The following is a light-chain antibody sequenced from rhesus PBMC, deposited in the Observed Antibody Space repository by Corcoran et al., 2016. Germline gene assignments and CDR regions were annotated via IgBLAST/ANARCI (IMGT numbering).Light chain of an antibody. Sequence: DIQMTQSPPSLPASLGDTVTITCRASQGISTSLAWYQQKPGKAPKVLIYKASSLQSGVPSRFSGPGSGTDFTLTLSSLQSEDFATYSCQQYNNRPYSFGQGTKVEIK. V-gene: IGKV1-22*01. CDR3: QQYNNRPYS. CDR2: KAS. CDR1: QGISTS. J-gene: IGKJ2*01.